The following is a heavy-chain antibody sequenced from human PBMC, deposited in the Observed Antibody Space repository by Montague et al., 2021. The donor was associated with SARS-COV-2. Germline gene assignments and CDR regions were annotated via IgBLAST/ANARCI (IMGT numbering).Heavy chain of an antibody. J-gene: IGHJ3*02. CDR2: IYNSGST. Sequence: SETLSLTCTVSGGSISRYSWTWIRQPPGKGLEWTEYIYNSGSTNYNPSLTSRVTISVDTSKNQFSLKLSSVAAADTAVYYCARVGRGSSWYEVAFDIWGQGTMVTVSS. CDR1: GGSISRYS. CDR3: ARVGRGSSWYEVAFDI. V-gene: IGHV4-59*01. D-gene: IGHD6-13*01.